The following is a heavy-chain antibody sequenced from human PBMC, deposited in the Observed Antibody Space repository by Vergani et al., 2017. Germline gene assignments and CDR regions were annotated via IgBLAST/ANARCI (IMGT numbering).Heavy chain of an antibody. CDR3: ARDIVGGSYSSGWYKGFDP. Sequence: QVQLQESGPGLVKPSQTLSLTCTVSGGSISSGGYYWSWIRQHPGKGLEWIGYIYYSGSTYYNPSLKSRVTISVDTSKNQFSLKLSSVTAADTAVYYCARDIVGGSYSSGWYKGFDPWGQGTLVTVSS. J-gene: IGHJ5*02. CDR2: IYYSGST. D-gene: IGHD6-19*01. V-gene: IGHV4-31*03. CDR1: GGSISSGGYY.